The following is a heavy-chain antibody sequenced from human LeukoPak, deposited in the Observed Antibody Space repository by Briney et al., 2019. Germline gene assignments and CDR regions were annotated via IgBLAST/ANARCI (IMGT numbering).Heavy chain of an antibody. CDR1: GYSFTSYW. J-gene: IGHJ4*02. CDR2: IDPSDSDT. V-gene: IGHV5-51*01. Sequence: GESLKISCKASGYSFTSYWIGSVRQMPGKGLEWMGIIDPSDSDTRYTPSFQGQVTISADKSLSTAYLLWNSLQASDTAMYYCARQTAMGRSGDYWGQGTLVTVSS. CDR3: ARQTAMGRSGDY. D-gene: IGHD5-18*01.